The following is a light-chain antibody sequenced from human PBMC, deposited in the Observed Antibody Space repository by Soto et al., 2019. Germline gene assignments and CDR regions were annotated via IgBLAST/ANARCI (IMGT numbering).Light chain of an antibody. Sequence: DIQMTQSPSTLSASVGDGVTITCRASQSINNWLAWYQQKPGKAPKLLIYNTSNLESGVPSRFSGSGSGTEFSLTISSLQPDDFATYYCQQYKSFSLTFGGGTRVEVK. J-gene: IGKJ4*01. CDR2: NTS. CDR3: QQYKSFSLT. V-gene: IGKV1-5*03. CDR1: QSINNW.